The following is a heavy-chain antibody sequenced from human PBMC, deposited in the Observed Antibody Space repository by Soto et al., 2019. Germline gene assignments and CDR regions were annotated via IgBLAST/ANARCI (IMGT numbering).Heavy chain of an antibody. CDR2: IYSGGST. Sequence: GGSLRLSCAASWFTVSSNYMSWVRQAPGKGLEWVSVIYSGGSTYYADSVKGRFTISRDNSKNTLYLQMNSLRAEDTAVYYCARDQVIGYYYYYGMDVWGQGTTVTVSS. J-gene: IGHJ6*02. CDR3: ARDQVIGYYYYYGMDV. D-gene: IGHD2-21*01. CDR1: WFTVSSNY. V-gene: IGHV3-53*01.